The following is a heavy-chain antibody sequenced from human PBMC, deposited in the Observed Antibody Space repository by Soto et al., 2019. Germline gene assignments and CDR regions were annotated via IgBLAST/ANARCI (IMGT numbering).Heavy chain of an antibody. D-gene: IGHD3-3*01. CDR2: IIPIFGTA. CDR1: GGTFSSYA. V-gene: IGHV1-69*06. J-gene: IGHJ5*02. Sequence: ASVKVSCKASGGTFSSYAISWVRQAPGQGLEWMGGIIPIFGTANYAQKFQGRVTITADKSTSTAYMELSSLRSEDTAVYYCARGAVLRFLEWLSSGVWFDPGAREPWSPSPQ. CDR3: ARGAVLRFLEWLSSGVWFDP.